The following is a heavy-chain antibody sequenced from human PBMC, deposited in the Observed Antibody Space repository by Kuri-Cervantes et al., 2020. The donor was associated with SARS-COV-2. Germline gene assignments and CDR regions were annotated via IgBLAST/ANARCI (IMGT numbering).Heavy chain of an antibody. J-gene: IGHJ4*02. V-gene: IGHV4-30-4*01. CDR3: AREVVVVPAASYFDN. CDR2: ISYRGYT. D-gene: IGHD2-21*01. Sequence: LRLSCSVSGGSINSGQYYWSWVRQPPGKGLEWIGYISYRGYTHYNPSLKSRASISLDASKNQFSLQLASVTAADTAVFFCAREVVVVPAASYFDNWGQVTLVTVSS. CDR1: GGSINSGQYY.